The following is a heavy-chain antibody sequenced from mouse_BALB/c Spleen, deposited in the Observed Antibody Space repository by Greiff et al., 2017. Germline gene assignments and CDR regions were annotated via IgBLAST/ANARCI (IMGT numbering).Heavy chain of an antibody. V-gene: IGHV1-80*01. CDR1: GYAFSSYW. D-gene: IGHD4-1*01. CDR2: IYPGDGDT. J-gene: IGHJ2*01. CDR3: ARGDWDVGLDY. Sequence: QVHVKQSGAELVRPGSSVKISCKASGYAFSSYWMNWVKQRPGQGLEWIGQIYPGDGDTNYNGKFKGKATLTADKSSSTAYMQLSSLTSEDSAVYFCARGDWDVGLDYWGQGTTLTVSS.